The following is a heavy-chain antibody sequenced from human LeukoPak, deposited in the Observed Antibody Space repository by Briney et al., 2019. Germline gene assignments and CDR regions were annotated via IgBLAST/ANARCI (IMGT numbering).Heavy chain of an antibody. J-gene: IGHJ6*02. CDR2: INPSGGST. Sequence: GASVKVSCKASGYTFTSYYMHWVRQAPGQGLEWMGIINPSGGSTSYAQKFQGRVTMTGDTSTSTVYMELSSLRSEDTAVYYCARALRYYDILTGYYPYYYYGMDVWGQGTTVTVSS. CDR3: ARALRYYDILTGYYPYYYYGMDV. D-gene: IGHD3-9*01. CDR1: GYTFTSYY. V-gene: IGHV1-46*01.